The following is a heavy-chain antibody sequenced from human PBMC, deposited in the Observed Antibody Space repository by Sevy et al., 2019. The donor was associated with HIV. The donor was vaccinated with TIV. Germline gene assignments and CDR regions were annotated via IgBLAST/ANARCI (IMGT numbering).Heavy chain of an antibody. Sequence: GGSLRLSCAASGFTFSSYWMSWVRQAPGKGPEWVANIKQDGSEKYYVDSVKGRFTISRDNAKNSLYLQMNSLRAEDTAVYYCARMVYAHTGGFDYWGQGTLVTVSS. V-gene: IGHV3-7*01. D-gene: IGHD2-8*01. CDR1: GFTFSSYW. CDR3: ARMVYAHTGGFDY. J-gene: IGHJ4*02. CDR2: IKQDGSEK.